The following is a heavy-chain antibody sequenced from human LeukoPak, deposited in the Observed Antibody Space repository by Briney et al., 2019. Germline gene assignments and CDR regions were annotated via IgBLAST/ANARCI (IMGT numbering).Heavy chain of an antibody. J-gene: IGHJ4*02. CDR1: GFTFGDYA. D-gene: IGHD6-13*01. CDR3: TRDVRQLVPY. V-gene: IGHV3-49*04. Sequence: PGGSLRLSCTASGFTFGDYAMSWVRQAPGKGLEWVGFIRSKAYGGTTDYAASVKGRFTISRDDSKSIAYLQMDSLKSEDTAVYYCTRDVRQLVPYWGQGTLVIVSS. CDR2: IRSKAYGGTT.